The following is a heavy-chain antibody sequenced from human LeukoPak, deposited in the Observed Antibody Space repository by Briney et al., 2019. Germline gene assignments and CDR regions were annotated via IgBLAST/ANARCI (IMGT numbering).Heavy chain of an antibody. D-gene: IGHD3-22*01. CDR2: INAGNGNT. CDR3: ARESQYYYDNSGHDY. V-gene: IGHV1-3*01. Sequence: ASVKVSCKASGYTFTSYAMHWVRQAPGQRLEWMGWINAGNGNTKYSQKFQGRVTITRDTSASTAYMELSSLRSEDTAVYYCARESQYYYDNSGHDYWGQGTLVTVSS. CDR1: GYTFTSYA. J-gene: IGHJ4*02.